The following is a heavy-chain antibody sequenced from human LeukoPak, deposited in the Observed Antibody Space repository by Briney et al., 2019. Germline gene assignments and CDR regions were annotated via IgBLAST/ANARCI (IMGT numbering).Heavy chain of an antibody. D-gene: IGHD4-17*01. J-gene: IGHJ6*03. V-gene: IGHV3-74*01. CDR1: GFTFSSYR. CDR3: ARGVVPTVTTRVHYYYYYYMDV. CDR2: INSDGSST. Sequence: GGSLRLSCAASGFTFSSYRMHWVRQAPGKGLVWVSRINSDGSSTSYADSVKGRFTISRDNAKNTLYLQMNSLRAEDTAVYYCARGVVPTVTTRVHYYYYYYMDVWGKGTTVIVSS.